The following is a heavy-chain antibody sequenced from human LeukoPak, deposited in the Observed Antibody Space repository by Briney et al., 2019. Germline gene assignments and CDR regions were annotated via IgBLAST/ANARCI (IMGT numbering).Heavy chain of an antibody. D-gene: IGHD4-17*01. Sequence: GGSLRLSCAASGFTFSSYSMNWVRQAPGKGLEWVSFISSSSSYIYYADSVKGRFAISRDNAKNSLYLQMNSLRAEDTAVYYCARARGRDGDYVSYYWGQGTLVTVSS. V-gene: IGHV3-21*01. CDR1: GFTFSSYS. CDR3: ARARGRDGDYVSYY. CDR2: ISSSSSYI. J-gene: IGHJ4*02.